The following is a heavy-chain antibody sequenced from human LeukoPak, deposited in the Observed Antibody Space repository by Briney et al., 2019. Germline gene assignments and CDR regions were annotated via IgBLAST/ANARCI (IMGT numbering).Heavy chain of an antibody. CDR2: IYYSGST. CDR1: GGSISSGEYY. J-gene: IGHJ4*02. CDR3: ARGLATSFDY. D-gene: IGHD5-24*01. V-gene: IGHV4-30-4*01. Sequence: SQTLSLTCTVSGGSISSGEYYWRWIRQPPGKGLEWIGYIYYSGSTHYNPSLKSRVTISVDTSKNQFSLKLSSVTAADTTIYYCARGLATSFDYWGQGTLVTVSS.